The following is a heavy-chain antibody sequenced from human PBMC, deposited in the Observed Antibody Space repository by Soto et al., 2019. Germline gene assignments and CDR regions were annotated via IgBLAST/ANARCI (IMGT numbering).Heavy chain of an antibody. V-gene: IGHV1-8*01. Sequence: ASVKVSCKASGYTFTSYDVIWVRQATGQGLEWMGWMNPNSGDTGYAQQSQGRVTMTRDTSISTAYMELSSLRSEDTAVYYCARPRPARHNYYYYYMDVWGKGTTVTVSS. CDR3: ARPRPARHNYYYYYMDV. CDR1: GYTFTSYD. J-gene: IGHJ6*03. D-gene: IGHD3-10*01. CDR2: MNPNSGDT.